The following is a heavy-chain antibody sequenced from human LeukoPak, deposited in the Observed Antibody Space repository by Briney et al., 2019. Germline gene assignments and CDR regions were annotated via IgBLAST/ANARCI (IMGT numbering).Heavy chain of an antibody. D-gene: IGHD3-10*01. CDR2: ITGRGGNT. J-gene: IGHJ4*02. CDR3: AKGPRTVRFGDRHKGIFDY. V-gene: IGHV3-23*01. Sequence: GGSLRLSCAAYGFTFSSYSMSWVRQAPGKGLEWVSVITGRGGNTYYADSVKGRFTISRDNSKNTLYLQMNSLRAEDTAVYYCAKGPRTVRFGDRHKGIFDYWGQGTLVTVPS. CDR1: GFTFSSYS.